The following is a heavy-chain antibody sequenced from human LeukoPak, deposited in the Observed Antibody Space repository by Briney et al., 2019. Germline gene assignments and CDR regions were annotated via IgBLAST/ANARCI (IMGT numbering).Heavy chain of an antibody. V-gene: IGHV3-30*03. CDR1: GFTFSSYG. J-gene: IGHJ4*02. CDR2: ISYDGST. CDR3: ARDGGEQLVGPFDY. D-gene: IGHD6-6*01. Sequence: GGSLRLSCAASGFTFSSYGMHWVRQAPGKGLEWVAVISYDGSTYADSVKGRFTISRDNSKNTLYLQMNSLRAEDTAVYYCARDGGEQLVGPFDYWGQGTLVTVSS.